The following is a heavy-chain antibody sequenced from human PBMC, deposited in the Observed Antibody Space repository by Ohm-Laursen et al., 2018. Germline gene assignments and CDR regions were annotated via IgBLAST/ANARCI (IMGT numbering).Heavy chain of an antibody. CDR3: ARAGRDYVMYYYYGMDV. V-gene: IGHV4-38-2*01. J-gene: IGHJ6*02. CDR1: GYSISSGYY. CDR2: IYHSGST. D-gene: IGHD4-17*01. Sequence: GTLSLTCAVSGYSISSGYYWGWIRQPPGKGLEWIGSIYHSGSTYYNPSLKSRVTISVDTSKNQFSLKLSSVTAADTAVYYCARAGRDYVMYYYYGMDVWGQGTTVTVSS.